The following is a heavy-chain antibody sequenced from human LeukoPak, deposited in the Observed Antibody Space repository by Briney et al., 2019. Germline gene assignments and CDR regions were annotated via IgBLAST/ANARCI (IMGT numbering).Heavy chain of an antibody. CDR2: INPNSGGT. J-gene: IGHJ5*02. CDR1: GYTFTGYY. V-gene: IGHV1-2*02. CDR3: ARDHPPSYSSGYPNSLDP. Sequence: ASVKVSCKASGYTFTGYYMHWVRQAPGQGLEWMGWINPNSGGTNYAQKFQGRVTMTRDTSISTAYMELSRLRSDDTAVYYCARDHPPSYSSGYPNSLDPWGQGTLVTVSS. D-gene: IGHD6-19*01.